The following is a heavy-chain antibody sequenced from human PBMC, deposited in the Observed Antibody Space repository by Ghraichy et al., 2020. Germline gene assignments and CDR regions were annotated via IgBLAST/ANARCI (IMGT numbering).Heavy chain of an antibody. CDR1: GFTFSSYA. Sequence: GGSLRLSCAASGFTFSSYAMSWVRQAPGKGLEWVSAISGSGGSTYYADSVKGRFTISRDNSKNTLYLQMNSLRAEDTAVYYCAKDPHYYDSSGYYSIGSNWFDPWGQGTLVTVSS. CDR2: ISGSGGST. J-gene: IGHJ5*02. CDR3: AKDPHYYDSSGYYSIGSNWFDP. D-gene: IGHD3-22*01. V-gene: IGHV3-23*01.